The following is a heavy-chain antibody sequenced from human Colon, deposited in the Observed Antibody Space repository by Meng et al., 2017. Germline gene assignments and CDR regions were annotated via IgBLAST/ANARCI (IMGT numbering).Heavy chain of an antibody. CDR3: ARGRYSGYLP. D-gene: IGHD5-12*01. V-gene: IGHV4-61*01. CDR2: IYYSGST. CDR1: GGSVSSGSYY. Sequence: QVQLQESGPGLVRPSETLSLTCTVSGGSVSSGSYYWSWIRQPPGKGLEWIGYIYYSGSTNYNPSLKSRVTISVDTSKNQFSLKLSSVTAADTAVYYCARGRYSGYLPWGQGTLVTVSS. J-gene: IGHJ5*02.